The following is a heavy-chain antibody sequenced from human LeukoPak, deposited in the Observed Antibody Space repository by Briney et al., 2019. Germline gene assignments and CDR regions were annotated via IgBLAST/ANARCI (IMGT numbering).Heavy chain of an antibody. V-gene: IGHV3-49*04. D-gene: IGHD3-10*01. Sequence: GGSLRLSCTASGFTFGDYAMSWVRQAPGKGLEWVGFIRSKAYGGTTEYAASVKGRFTISRDGSKSIAYLQMNSLKTEDTAVYYCAQGSLVDYWGQGTLVTVSS. CDR3: AQGSLVDY. J-gene: IGHJ4*02. CDR1: GFTFGDYA. CDR2: IRSKAYGGTT.